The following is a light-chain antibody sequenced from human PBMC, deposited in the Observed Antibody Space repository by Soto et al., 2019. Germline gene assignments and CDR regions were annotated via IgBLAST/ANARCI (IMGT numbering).Light chain of an antibody. CDR2: DAS. Sequence: EIVLTQSLATLSLSPGERATLSCRASQRVSSYLAWYQQKPGQAPRLLIYDASNRATGIPARFSGSGSGTDFTLTISSLEPDDFATYYCQQYNSYSITFGQGTRLEIK. CDR3: QQYNSYSIT. V-gene: IGKV3-11*01. CDR1: QRVSSY. J-gene: IGKJ5*01.